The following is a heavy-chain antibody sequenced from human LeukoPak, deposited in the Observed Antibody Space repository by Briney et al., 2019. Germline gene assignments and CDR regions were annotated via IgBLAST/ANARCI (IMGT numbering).Heavy chain of an antibody. CDR1: GFTFSSFG. CDR3: AKPLVDEQIYDAFDI. D-gene: IGHD2-8*02. V-gene: IGHV3-23*01. J-gene: IGHJ3*02. Sequence: GGSLRLSCAASGFTFSSFGMNWVRQAPGKGLEWDSAISGSGGSTYYADSVKGRFTISRDNSKNTLYLQMNSLRAEDTAVYYRAKPLVDEQIYDAFDIWGQGTMVTVSS. CDR2: ISGSGGST.